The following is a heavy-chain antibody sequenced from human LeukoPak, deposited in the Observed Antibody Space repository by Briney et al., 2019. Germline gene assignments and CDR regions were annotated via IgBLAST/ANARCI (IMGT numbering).Heavy chain of an antibody. D-gene: IGHD3-22*01. CDR2: IRYDGSNK. J-gene: IGHJ4*02. CDR1: GFTFSNYG. CDR3: AMLEQGAYYDSGGYYYVSDY. Sequence: PGGSLRLXCAASGFTFSNYGMHWDRQAPGKGLESVAFIRYDGSNKYYADSVKGRFTISRDNSKNTLYLQMNSLRAEDAAVYYCAMLEQGAYYDSGGYYYVSDYWGQGTLVTVSS. V-gene: IGHV3-30*02.